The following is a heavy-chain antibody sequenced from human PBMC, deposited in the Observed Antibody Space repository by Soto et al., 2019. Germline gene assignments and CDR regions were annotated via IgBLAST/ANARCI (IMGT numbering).Heavy chain of an antibody. D-gene: IGHD3-3*01. V-gene: IGHV1-69*01. CDR3: ATGVIWIGYFTVDS. J-gene: IGHJ4*02. CDR2: FIPVYRTL. Sequence: QVLLVQSGAEVKKPGSSVKISCKASGGSFGNSAINCVRQTPGQGLEWLGGFIPVYRTLNYAQKFQGRVTITADESTGTADMTLSSLASNDTAVYYCATGVIWIGYFTVDSWGQGTRVTVSS. CDR1: GGSFGNSA.